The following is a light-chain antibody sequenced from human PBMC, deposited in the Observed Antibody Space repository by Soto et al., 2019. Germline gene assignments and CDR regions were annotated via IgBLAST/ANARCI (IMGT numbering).Light chain of an antibody. J-gene: IGKJ4*01. CDR1: QSISNY. CDR2: AAS. Sequence: DIQMTQSPSSLSASVGDRVTITCRASQSISNYLNWYQQKPGKAPKLLIYAASSLQSGVPSRFNGSGSGTDFTLTISSLQPDDFATYYCQQSYSSPLTFGGGTKVEIK. V-gene: IGKV1-39*01. CDR3: QQSYSSPLT.